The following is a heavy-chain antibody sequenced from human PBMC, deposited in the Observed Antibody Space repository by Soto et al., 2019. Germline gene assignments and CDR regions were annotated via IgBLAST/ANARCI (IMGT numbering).Heavy chain of an antibody. V-gene: IGHV1-18*01. D-gene: IGHD4-4*01. J-gene: IGHJ6*03. CDR3: ARGTTVTTTPTYYYMDV. Sequence: ASVKVSCKASGFPFTSYGISWVRQAPGQGLEWMGWISGYNGNTNYAKKLQGRVTMTTDTSTSTAYMELRSLRSDDTAVYYCARGTTVTTTPTYYYMDVWGKGTMVTVSS. CDR2: ISGYNGNT. CDR1: GFPFTSYG.